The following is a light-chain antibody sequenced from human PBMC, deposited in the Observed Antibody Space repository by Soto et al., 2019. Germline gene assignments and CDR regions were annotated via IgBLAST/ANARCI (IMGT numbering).Light chain of an antibody. Sequence: QMTQSPSTLSASVGERVTITCRASQSISVWLAWYQQKPGKAPKLLIFDASSLESGVPSRFSGSGSGTEFTLTISSLQPDDFATYYCQQYNSYSITFGQGTKVDIK. J-gene: IGKJ1*01. CDR3: QQYNSYSIT. CDR2: DAS. V-gene: IGKV1-5*01. CDR1: QSISVW.